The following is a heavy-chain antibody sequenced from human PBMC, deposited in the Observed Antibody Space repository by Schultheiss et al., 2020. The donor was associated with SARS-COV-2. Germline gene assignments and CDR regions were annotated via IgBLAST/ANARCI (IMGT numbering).Heavy chain of an antibody. V-gene: IGHV4-34*01. J-gene: IGHJ4*02. CDR1: GGSISSYY. CDR3: AGVVTGN. CDR2: INHSGST. Sequence: SETLSLTCTVSGGSISSYYWSWIRQPPGKGLEWIGEINHSGSTNYNPSLKSRVTISVDTSKNQFSLKLSSVTAADTAVYYCAGVVTGNWGQGTLVTVSS. D-gene: IGHD4-23*01.